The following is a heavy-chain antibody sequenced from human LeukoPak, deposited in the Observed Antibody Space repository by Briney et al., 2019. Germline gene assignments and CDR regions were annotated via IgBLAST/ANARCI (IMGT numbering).Heavy chain of an antibody. D-gene: IGHD6-13*01. CDR1: GFTFSSYG. CDR2: IWDDGSNK. CDR3: ARDSGSWPENLFDY. V-gene: IGHV3-33*01. Sequence: GGSQRLSCAASGFTFSSYGMHWVRQAPGKGLEWVAVIWDDGSNKYYADSVKGRFTISRDNSKSTLYLQLNSLRAEDTAVYYCARDSGSWPENLFDYWGQEPLAPASS. J-gene: IGHJ4*02.